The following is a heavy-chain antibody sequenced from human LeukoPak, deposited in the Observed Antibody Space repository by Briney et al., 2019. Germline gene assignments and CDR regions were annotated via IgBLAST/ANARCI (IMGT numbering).Heavy chain of an antibody. J-gene: IGHJ4*02. CDR3: ARVKQLERLYFDY. CDR1: GYTFTGYY. D-gene: IGHD6-6*01. Sequence: GASVKVSCKASGYTFTGYYMHWVRQAPRQGLEWMGWINPNSGGTNYAQKFQGRVTMTRDTSISTAYMELSRLRSDDTAVYYCARVKQLERLYFDYWGQGTLVTVSS. CDR2: INPNSGGT. V-gene: IGHV1-2*02.